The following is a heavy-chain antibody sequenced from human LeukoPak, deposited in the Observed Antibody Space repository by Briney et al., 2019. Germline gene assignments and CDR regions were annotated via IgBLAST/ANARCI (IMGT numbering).Heavy chain of an antibody. CDR3: ARDGRFGEFDY. CDR1: GFAFNSYS. Sequence: GGSLRLSCAASGFAFNSYSMNWVRQAPGKGLEWVSSISTSISYISHADSVKGRFTISRDNAKNSLFLQVNSLRAEDTAVYYCARDGRFGEFDYWGQGTLVTVSS. CDR2: ISTSISYI. D-gene: IGHD3-10*01. V-gene: IGHV3-21*01. J-gene: IGHJ4*02.